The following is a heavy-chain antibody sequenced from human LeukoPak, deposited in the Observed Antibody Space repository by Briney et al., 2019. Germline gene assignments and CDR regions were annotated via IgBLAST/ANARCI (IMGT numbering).Heavy chain of an antibody. J-gene: IGHJ4*02. CDR1: GFTFSTYS. CDR2: ISSSSSTI. D-gene: IGHD2/OR15-2a*01. CDR3: VSFYETY. Sequence: GGSLRLSCTASGFTFSTYSMNWVRQAPGKGLEWVSYISSSSSTIYYADSVKGRFTISKDNAKNTVYLQMNSLRAEDTAVYYCVSFYETYWGRGTLVTDSS. V-gene: IGHV3-48*04.